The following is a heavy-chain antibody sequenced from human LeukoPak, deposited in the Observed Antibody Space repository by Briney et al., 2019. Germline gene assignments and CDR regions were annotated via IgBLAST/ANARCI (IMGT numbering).Heavy chain of an antibody. D-gene: IGHD4-11*01. J-gene: IGHJ4*02. CDR3: TREYLTVSYFDY. CDR2: IKQDGSEQ. CDR1: GFTFSSYW. V-gene: IGHV3-7*05. Sequence: PGESLRLSCAASGFTFSSYWMSWVRQAPGKGLEWVANIKQDGSEQYYVDSVKGRFTISRDNAKNSLFLQMNSLRGEDTAVYYCTREYLTVSYFDYWGQGTLVTVSS.